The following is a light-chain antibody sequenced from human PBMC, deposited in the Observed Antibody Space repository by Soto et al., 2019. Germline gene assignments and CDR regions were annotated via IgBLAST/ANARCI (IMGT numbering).Light chain of an antibody. J-gene: IGKJ2*01. Sequence: EIVMTQSPATLSASPGERATLSCRASQSVSSNLAWYQQKPGQAPRLLIYGASTRATGIPARFSGSGSGTEFTLTISSLQSEDFAVYYCQQYNNCPHTFGQGTKLEIK. CDR1: QSVSSN. CDR2: GAS. V-gene: IGKV3-15*01. CDR3: QQYNNCPHT.